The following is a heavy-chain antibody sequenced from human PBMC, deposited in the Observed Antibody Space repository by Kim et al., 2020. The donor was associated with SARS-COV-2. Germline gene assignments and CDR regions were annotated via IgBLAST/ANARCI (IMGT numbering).Heavy chain of an antibody. CDR1: GGSISSYY. J-gene: IGHJ4*02. D-gene: IGHD3-10*01. CDR3: ARGSLLDGLGYYFDY. CDR2: IYYSGST. V-gene: IGHV4-59*01. Sequence: SETLSLTCTVSGGSISSYYWSWIRQPPGKGLEWIGYIYYSGSTNYNPSLKSRVTISVDTSKNQFSLKLSSVTAADTAVYYCARGSLLDGLGYYFDYWGQGTLVTVSS.